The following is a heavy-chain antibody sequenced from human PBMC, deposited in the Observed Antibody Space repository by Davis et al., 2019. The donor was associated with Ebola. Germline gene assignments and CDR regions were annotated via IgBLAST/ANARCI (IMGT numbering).Heavy chain of an antibody. Sequence: SETLSLTCAVYGGSFSGYYWSWIRQPPGKGLEWIGEINHSGSTNYNPSHKSRVTISVDTSKNQFSLKLSSVTAADTAVYYCARFLRIVVVVAATGWFDPWGQETLVTVSS. J-gene: IGHJ5*02. V-gene: IGHV4-34*01. CDR2: INHSGST. D-gene: IGHD2-15*01. CDR1: GGSFSGYY. CDR3: ARFLRIVVVVAATGWFDP.